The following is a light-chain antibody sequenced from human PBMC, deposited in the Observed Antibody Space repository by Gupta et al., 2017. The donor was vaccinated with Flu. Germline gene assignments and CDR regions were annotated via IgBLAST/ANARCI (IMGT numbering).Light chain of an antibody. CDR2: DAY. CDR1: QRVSTD. Sequence: EIALTPSPASLSLSPGERVTLTCRASQRVSTDLAWYKQKPGQAPRLLIYDAYKRATGIPARFSGSGYGIDFTLTISSRELEDFAVYFCQQLSAWPLITFGGGTKVEIK. CDR3: QQLSAWPLIT. J-gene: IGKJ4*01. V-gene: IGKV3-11*01.